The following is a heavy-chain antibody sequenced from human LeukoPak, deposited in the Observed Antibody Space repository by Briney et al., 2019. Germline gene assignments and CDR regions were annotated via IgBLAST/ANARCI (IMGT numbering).Heavy chain of an antibody. CDR1: GFTFHDYG. V-gene: IGHV3-9*01. J-gene: IGHJ5*01. CDR3: AKDKGVRGVAFVGDS. CDR2: IKWSSDRI. Sequence: PGGSLRLSCAASGFTFHDYGMHWVRQVPGKGLEWVSGIKWSSDRIDYADSVKGRFTISRDNAKNALYLQMSNLRVEDTALYYCAKDKGVRGVAFVGDSWGQGTLVIVSS. D-gene: IGHD3-10*01.